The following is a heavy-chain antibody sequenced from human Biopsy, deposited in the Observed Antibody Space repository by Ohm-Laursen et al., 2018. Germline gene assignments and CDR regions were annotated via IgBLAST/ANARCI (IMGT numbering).Heavy chain of an antibody. CDR2: ISKGGDT. Sequence: SDTLSLTCTVSGGSITDDYWSWIRQSPGKGLEWIGFISKGGDTTYNPYLRGRVAISVDTSKNQFSLKLSSVTAADTAIFFCARLYRLDDYWNDDPPDAFDVWGQGTRVTVSS. CDR3: ARLYRLDDYWNDDPPDAFDV. V-gene: IGHV4-59*07. J-gene: IGHJ3*01. CDR1: GGSITDDY. D-gene: IGHD1-1*01.